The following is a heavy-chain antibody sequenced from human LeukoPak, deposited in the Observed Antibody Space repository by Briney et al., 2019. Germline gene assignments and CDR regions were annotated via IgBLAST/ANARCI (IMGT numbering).Heavy chain of an antibody. V-gene: IGHV1-18*01. CDR3: ARLLPYDILTGYYLSIGY. CDR1: GYTFTSYG. J-gene: IGHJ4*02. Sequence: ASVKVSCKASGYTFTSYGISWVRQAPGQGPEWMGWISAYNGNTNYAQKLQGRVTMTTDTSTSTAYMELRSLRSDDTAVYYCARLLPYDILTGYYLSIGYWGQGTLVTVSS. D-gene: IGHD3-9*01. CDR2: ISAYNGNT.